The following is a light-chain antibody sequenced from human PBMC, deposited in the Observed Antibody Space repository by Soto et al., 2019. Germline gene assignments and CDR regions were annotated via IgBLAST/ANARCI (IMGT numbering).Light chain of an antibody. CDR1: QSLLNSNGYNY. V-gene: IGKV2-28*01. J-gene: IGKJ1*01. Sequence: DIVMTQSPLSLPVTPGEPASISCRSSQSLLNSNGYNYLDWYLQKPGQSPQLLIYLGSNRASGVPDRFSGSGSGTDFTLTIGSLQPDDFATYFCQQYHTYPGTFNQGTVVDIK. CDR2: LGS. CDR3: QQYHTYPGT.